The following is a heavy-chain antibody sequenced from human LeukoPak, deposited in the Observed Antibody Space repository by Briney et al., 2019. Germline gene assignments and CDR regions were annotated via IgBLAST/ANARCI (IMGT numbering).Heavy chain of an antibody. D-gene: IGHD2-2*01. CDR2: INPSSGST. V-gene: IGHV1-46*01. J-gene: IGHJ4*02. CDR3: ARGGGYCGTTSCYAFY. Sequence: ASVKVSCKASGYTFTSYFLHWVRQAPGQGLEWMGIINPSSGSTTYAQKFQGRVTMTRDTSTSTVYMELSSLRSEDTAVYYCARGGGYCGTTSCYAFYWGQGTLVTVSS. CDR1: GYTFTSYF.